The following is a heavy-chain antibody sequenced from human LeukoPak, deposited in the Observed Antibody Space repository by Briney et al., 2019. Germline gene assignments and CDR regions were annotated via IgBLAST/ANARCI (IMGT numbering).Heavy chain of an antibody. D-gene: IGHD2-15*01. CDR3: AKSLPSRVVVVAATAY. V-gene: IGHV3-23*01. CDR1: GFTFSSYA. CDR2: ISGSGGST. J-gene: IGHJ4*02. Sequence: PGGSLRLSCAASGFTFSSYAMSWVRQAPGKGLEWVSAISGSGGSTYYADSVKGRFTISRDNSKNTLSLQMNSLRAEDTAVYYCAKSLPSRVVVVAATAYWGQGTLVTVSS.